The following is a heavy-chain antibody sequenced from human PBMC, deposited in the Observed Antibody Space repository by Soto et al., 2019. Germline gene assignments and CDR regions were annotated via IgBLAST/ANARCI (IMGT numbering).Heavy chain of an antibody. V-gene: IGHV4-30-2*01. CDR3: ARRAGYDYGVWWFDP. J-gene: IGHJ5*02. CDR2: IYHSGST. CDR1: GGSISSGGYS. Sequence: SETLSLTCAFSGGSISSGGYSWSWIRQPPGKGLEWIGYIYHSGSTYYNPSLKSRVTISVDRSKNQFSLKLSSVTAADTAVYYCARRAGYDYGVWWFDPWGQGTLVTVSS. D-gene: IGHD4-17*01.